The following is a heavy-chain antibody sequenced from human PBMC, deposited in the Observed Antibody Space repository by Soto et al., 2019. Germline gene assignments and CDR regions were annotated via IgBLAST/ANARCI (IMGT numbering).Heavy chain of an antibody. J-gene: IGHJ4*02. Sequence: ASVKVSCKASGYSFTNYDISWVRQAPGQGLEWMGWISPYNGDTNYAQKLQGRVTMTTDTSTSTAYMELRGQRSDDTAVYYCARYCSSTSCDHYFDYWGQGTLVTVSS. CDR1: GYSFTNYD. CDR3: ARYCSSTSCDHYFDY. CDR2: ISPYNGDT. D-gene: IGHD2-2*01. V-gene: IGHV1-18*01.